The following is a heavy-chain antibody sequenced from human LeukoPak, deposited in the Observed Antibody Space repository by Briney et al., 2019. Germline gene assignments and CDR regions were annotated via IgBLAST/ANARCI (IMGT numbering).Heavy chain of an antibody. V-gene: IGHV4-30-4*01. J-gene: IGHJ5*02. D-gene: IGHD3-22*01. CDR1: GGSISSGDYY. CDR2: MYYSGST. Sequence: PSETLSLTCTVSGGSISSGDYYWSWIRQPPGKGLDWIAYMYYSGSTYYNPSLKSRLTMSADTSKNHLSLKLSSVTAADTAVYYCARPYYYDSRIDPWGQGILVTVSS. CDR3: ARPYYYDSRIDP.